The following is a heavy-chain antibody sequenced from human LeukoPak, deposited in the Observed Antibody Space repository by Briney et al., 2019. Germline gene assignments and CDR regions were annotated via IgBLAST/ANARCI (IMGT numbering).Heavy chain of an antibody. D-gene: IGHD2-21*02. J-gene: IGHJ6*02. CDR1: GGTFNSYA. Sequence: SVKVSCKASGGTFNSYAINWVRQAPGQGLEWMGRIIPIYDMAIYAHSFQGRVTITAEKSTSTAYMELSSLKSSDTAVYYCARLVVTAPNYGMDVWGQGTPVTVSS. V-gene: IGHV1-69*04. CDR3: ARLVVTAPNYGMDV. CDR2: IIPIYDMA.